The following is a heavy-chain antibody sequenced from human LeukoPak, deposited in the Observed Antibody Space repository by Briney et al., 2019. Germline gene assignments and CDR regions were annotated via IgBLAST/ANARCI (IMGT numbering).Heavy chain of an antibody. CDR1: GFTFSSYG. V-gene: IGHV3-30*18. CDR3: AKDLQQQLDNFDY. Sequence: GGSLRLSCAASGFTFSSYGMHWVRQAPGKGLEWVAVISYDGSNKYYADSVKGRFTISRDNSKNTLYLQMNSLRAEDTAVYYCAKDLQQQLDNFDYWGQGTLVTVSS. CDR2: ISYDGSNK. D-gene: IGHD6-13*01. J-gene: IGHJ4*02.